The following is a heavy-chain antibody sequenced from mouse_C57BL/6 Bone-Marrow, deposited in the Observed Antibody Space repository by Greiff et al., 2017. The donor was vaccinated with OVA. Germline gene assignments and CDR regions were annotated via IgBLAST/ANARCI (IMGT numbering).Heavy chain of an antibody. J-gene: IGHJ2*01. V-gene: IGHV5-6*01. Sequence: EVQLVESGGDLVKPGGSLKLSCAASGFTFSSYGMSWVRQTPDKRLEWVATISSGGSYTYYPDSVKGRFTISRDNAKNTRYLQMSSLKSEDTAMYYCARVGPRGYWGQGTTLTVSS. D-gene: IGHD1-1*02. CDR1: GFTFSSYG. CDR3: ARVGPRGY. CDR2: ISSGGSYT.